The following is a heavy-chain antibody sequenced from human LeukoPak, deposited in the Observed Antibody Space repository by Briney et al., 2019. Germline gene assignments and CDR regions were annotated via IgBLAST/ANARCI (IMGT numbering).Heavy chain of an antibody. CDR3: ARHGRGVTYSSSWYRYYFDY. V-gene: IGHV4-39*01. Sequence: SETLSLTCTVSGGSISSSSYYWGWIRQPPGKGLEWIGSIYYSGSTYYNPSLKSRVTISVDTSKNQFSLKLSSATAADTAVYYCARHGRGVTYSSSWYRYYFDYWGQGTLVTVSS. CDR1: GGSISSSSYY. J-gene: IGHJ4*02. CDR2: IYYSGST. D-gene: IGHD6-13*01.